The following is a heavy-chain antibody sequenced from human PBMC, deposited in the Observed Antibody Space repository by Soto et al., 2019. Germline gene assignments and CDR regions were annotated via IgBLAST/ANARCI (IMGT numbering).Heavy chain of an antibody. J-gene: IGHJ4*02. CDR1: GFTFSSYS. D-gene: IGHD3-3*01. CDR3: ARDYDFWSGYYPHFDY. Sequence: GGSLRLSCAASGFTFSSYSMNWVRQAPGKGLEWVSYISSSSSTIYYADSVKGRFTISRDNAKNSLYLQMNSLRAEDTAVYYCARDYDFWSGYYPHFDYWGQGTLVTVSS. CDR2: ISSSSSTI. V-gene: IGHV3-48*01.